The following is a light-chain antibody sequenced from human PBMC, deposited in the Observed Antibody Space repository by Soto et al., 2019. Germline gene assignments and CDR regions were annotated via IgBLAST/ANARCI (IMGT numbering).Light chain of an antibody. CDR2: GNT. Sequence: QSVLTQPPSVSGAPGQRVTISCTGSSSNIGAGYDVHWYQQLPGTAPKLLIYGNTDRPSGVPDRFSGSKSGTSASLAITGLQTEDEADYYCQSYYTSLRDVFGTGTKVTVL. V-gene: IGLV1-40*01. CDR1: SSNIGAGYD. CDR3: QSYYTSLRDV. J-gene: IGLJ1*01.